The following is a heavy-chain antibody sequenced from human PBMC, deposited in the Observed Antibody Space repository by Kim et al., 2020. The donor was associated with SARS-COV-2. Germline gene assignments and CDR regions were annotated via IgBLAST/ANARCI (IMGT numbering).Heavy chain of an antibody. V-gene: IGHV4-31*02. J-gene: IGHJ4*02. Sequence: YYNPSLKSRVTISVDTSKNQFSLKLSSVTAADTAVYYCGRGIAAAGHIDYWGQGTLVTVSS. CDR3: GRGIAAAGHIDY. D-gene: IGHD6-13*01.